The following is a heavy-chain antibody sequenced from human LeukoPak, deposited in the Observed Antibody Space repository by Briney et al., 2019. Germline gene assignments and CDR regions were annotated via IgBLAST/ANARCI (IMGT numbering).Heavy chain of an antibody. J-gene: IGHJ4*02. CDR1: GFTFSTYS. V-gene: IGHV3-48*01. D-gene: IGHD6-6*01. Sequence: GGSLRLSCAASGFTFSTYSMNRVRQAPGKGLQWVSYISSSSSNMYYAASVKGRFTISRDNAKNSLFLQMNSLRAEDTAVYYCAREYSSSSGRSFDYWGQGTLVTVSS. CDR3: AREYSSSSGRSFDY. CDR2: ISSSSSNM.